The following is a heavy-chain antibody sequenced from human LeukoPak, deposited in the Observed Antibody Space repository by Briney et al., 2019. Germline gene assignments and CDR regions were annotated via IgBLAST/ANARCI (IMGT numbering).Heavy chain of an antibody. Sequence: GGSLRLSCAASGFTFSSYAMSWVRQAPGKGLEWVSAISGSGGSTYYADSVKGRFTISRDNSKNTLYLQMNSLRAEDAAVYYCAKGSYGDYESMFDYWGQGTLVTVSS. CDR1: GFTFSSYA. J-gene: IGHJ4*02. CDR2: ISGSGGST. CDR3: AKGSYGDYESMFDY. D-gene: IGHD4-17*01. V-gene: IGHV3-23*01.